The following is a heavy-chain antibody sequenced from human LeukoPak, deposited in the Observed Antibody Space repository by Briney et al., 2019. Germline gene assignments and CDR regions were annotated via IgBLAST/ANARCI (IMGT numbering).Heavy chain of an antibody. D-gene: IGHD2-15*01. CDR3: AKDRCSGGGCYTYFDY. J-gene: IGHJ4*02. CDR2: ISGSGGRT. Sequence: PGGSLRLSCAASGFTFSSYAMSWVRQAPGKGLEWVSAISGSGGRTHYADSVKGRFTISRDNSKNTLYLQMNSLRAEDTAVYYCAKDRCSGGGCYTYFDYWGQGTLVTVSS. CDR1: GFTFSSYA. V-gene: IGHV3-23*01.